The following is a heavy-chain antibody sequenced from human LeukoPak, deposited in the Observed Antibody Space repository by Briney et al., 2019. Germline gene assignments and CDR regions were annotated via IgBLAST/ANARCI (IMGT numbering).Heavy chain of an antibody. D-gene: IGHD6-13*01. CDR2: IYTSGST. CDR3: ARDLEDSSSWYYYYYMDV. CDR1: GGSISSYY. J-gene: IGHJ6*03. V-gene: IGHV4-4*07. Sequence: SETLSLTCTVSGGSISSYYWSWIRQPAGKGLEWIGRIYTSGSTNYNPSLKSRVTMSVDTSKNQFSLKLSSVTAADTAVYYCARDLEDSSSWYYYYYMDVWGKGTTVTISS.